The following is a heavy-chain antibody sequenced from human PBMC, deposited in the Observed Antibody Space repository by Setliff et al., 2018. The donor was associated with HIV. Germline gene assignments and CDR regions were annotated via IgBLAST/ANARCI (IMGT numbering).Heavy chain of an antibody. Sequence: SLRLSCAASGFTFSSYSMNWVRQAPGKGLEWVSSISSTSSYIYYADSVKGRFTISRDNAKNSLYLKMNSLRAEDTAVYYCARDSPQVRIAVTGTTGHDYWGQGTLVTVSS. V-gene: IGHV3-21*01. CDR3: ARDSPQVRIAVTGTTGHDY. CDR1: GFTFSSYS. J-gene: IGHJ4*02. D-gene: IGHD6-19*01. CDR2: ISSTSSYI.